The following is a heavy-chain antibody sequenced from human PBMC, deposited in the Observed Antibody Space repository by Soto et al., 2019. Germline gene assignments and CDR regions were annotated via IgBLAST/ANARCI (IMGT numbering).Heavy chain of an antibody. CDR2: IYYSGST. D-gene: IGHD2-15*01. J-gene: IGHJ5*02. V-gene: IGHV4-59*01. CDR3: ARGVARPNRFDP. CDR1: GGSISSYY. Sequence: SETLSLTCTVSGGSISSYYWSWIRQPPGKGLEWIGYIYYSGSTNYNPSLKSRVTISVDTSKNQFSLKLSSVTAADTAVYYCARGVARPNRFDPWGQGTLVTFSS.